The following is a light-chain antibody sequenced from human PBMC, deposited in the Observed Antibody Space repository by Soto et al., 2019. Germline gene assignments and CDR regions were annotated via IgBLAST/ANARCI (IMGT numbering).Light chain of an antibody. Sequence: EIVLTQSPATLSLSPGERATLSCRASQSVSSNYLAWYQQKPGQAPRLLIYYTSSRAAGIPDRFSGSGSGTNFTLTISRLEPEDFAVYYCHQYGTSPPTWTFGQGTKVDIK. V-gene: IGKV3-20*01. CDR1: QSVSSNY. J-gene: IGKJ1*01. CDR2: YTS. CDR3: HQYGTSPPTWT.